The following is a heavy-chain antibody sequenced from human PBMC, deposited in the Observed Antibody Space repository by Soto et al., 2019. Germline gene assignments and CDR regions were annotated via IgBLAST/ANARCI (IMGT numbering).Heavy chain of an antibody. CDR2: VHSDGDAT. D-gene: IGHD3-16*01. J-gene: IGHJ3*01. V-gene: IGHV3-74*01. CDR1: GFTFTDYW. CDR3: ARGGVGSLDF. Sequence: EVQLVESGGDLVQPGGSLRLSCAASGFTFTDYWMHWVRQAPGKGLVWISHVHSDGDATSYADSVKGRFTISRDNTKNTVYLQMNYLRAEDTAVYYCARGGVGSLDFWGQGTMVIVSS.